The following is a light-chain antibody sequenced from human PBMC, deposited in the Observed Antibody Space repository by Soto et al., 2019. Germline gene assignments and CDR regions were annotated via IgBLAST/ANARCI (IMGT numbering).Light chain of an antibody. J-gene: IGKJ2*01. Sequence: EIVLTQSPGTLSLSPGERATLSCRASQSINTRYSAWYQQKPGQPPRLLIYATYSRAPGIPDRFSGSGSGTDFTLTISRLEPEDFAVYDCQQYDDSARYKFGQGTNLDIK. CDR2: ATY. CDR3: QQYDDSARYK. CDR1: QSINTRY. V-gene: IGKV3-20*01.